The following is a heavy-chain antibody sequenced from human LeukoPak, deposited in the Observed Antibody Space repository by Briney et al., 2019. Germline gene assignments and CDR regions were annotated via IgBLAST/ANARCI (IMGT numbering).Heavy chain of an antibody. CDR2: INHSGST. D-gene: IGHD3-22*01. J-gene: IGHJ4*02. V-gene: IGHV4-34*01. CDR1: GGSFSGYY. CDR3: ARASSGYHDY. Sequence: SETLSLTCAVYGGSFSGYYWSWIRQPPGKGLEWIGEINHSGSTNYNPSLKSRVTISVDTSKNQFSLKLSSVTAADTAVYYCARASSGYHDYWGQGTLITVSS.